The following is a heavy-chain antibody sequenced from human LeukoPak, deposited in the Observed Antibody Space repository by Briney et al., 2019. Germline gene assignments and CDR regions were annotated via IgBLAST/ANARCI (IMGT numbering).Heavy chain of an antibody. CDR2: IYYSGST. V-gene: IGHV4-30-4*08. CDR3: AREGGIAAELDY. CDR1: GGSISSGDYY. D-gene: IGHD6-13*01. Sequence: SETLSLTCTVPGGSISSGDYYWSWIRQPPGKGLEWIGYIYYSGSTYYNPSLKSRVTISVDTSKNQFSLKLSSVTAADTAVYYRAREGGIAAELDYWGQGTLVTVSS. J-gene: IGHJ4*02.